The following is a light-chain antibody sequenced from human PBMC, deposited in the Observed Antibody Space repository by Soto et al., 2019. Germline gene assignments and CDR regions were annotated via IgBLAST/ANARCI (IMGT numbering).Light chain of an antibody. CDR1: SRHSDYA. CDR2: LENDGTH. V-gene: IGLV4-69*01. CDR3: QTWGTGFSVV. J-gene: IGLJ2*01. Sequence: QAVVTQSPSASASLGASVTLTCTLSSRHSDYAIEWHQHQTERGPRFLMKLENDGTHTKGDGIPDRFSGSTSGAERYLTISSLQSEDEADYYCQTWGTGFSVVFGGGTKLTVL.